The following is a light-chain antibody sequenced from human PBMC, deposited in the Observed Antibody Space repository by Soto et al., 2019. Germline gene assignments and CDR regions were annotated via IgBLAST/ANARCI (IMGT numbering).Light chain of an antibody. CDR2: AAS. CDR3: QKYNSAPWT. Sequence: DIQMTQSPSSLSASVGDRVTITCRASQGISNYLAWYQQKPGKVPKLLIYAASTFQSVVPSRFSGSGSGTDFTLTISSLQPEDVATYSCQKYNSAPWTFGQGTKVEIK. CDR1: QGISNY. V-gene: IGKV1-27*01. J-gene: IGKJ1*01.